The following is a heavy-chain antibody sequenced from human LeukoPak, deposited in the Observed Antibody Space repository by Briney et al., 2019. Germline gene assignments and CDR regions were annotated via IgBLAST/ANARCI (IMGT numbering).Heavy chain of an antibody. Sequence: SETLSLTGDVSGVSITGTGYYWAWIRQPPGKGLEWIGSVYYSGSTYYNPSLKSRVTISVDTSKNQFSLKLSSVTAADTAVYYCARLGIAVAAVIDYWGQGTLVTVSS. CDR1: GVSITGTGYY. D-gene: IGHD6-19*01. J-gene: IGHJ4*02. CDR2: VYYSGST. CDR3: ARLGIAVAAVIDY. V-gene: IGHV4-39*01.